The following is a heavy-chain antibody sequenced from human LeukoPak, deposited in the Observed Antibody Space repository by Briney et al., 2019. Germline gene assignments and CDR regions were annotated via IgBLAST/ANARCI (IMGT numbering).Heavy chain of an antibody. CDR2: ISSNGDSS. V-gene: IGHV3-64*01. CDR3: ARVRRYYDILTGYEYYYYYMDV. Sequence: GGSLRLSCAASGFTFSSYAMHWVRQAPGKGLEYVSAISSNGDSSYYANSVKGRFTISRDNSKNTLYLQMNSLRAEDTAVYYCARVRRYYDILTGYEYYYYYMDVWGKGTTVTISS. D-gene: IGHD3-9*01. J-gene: IGHJ6*03. CDR1: GFTFSSYA.